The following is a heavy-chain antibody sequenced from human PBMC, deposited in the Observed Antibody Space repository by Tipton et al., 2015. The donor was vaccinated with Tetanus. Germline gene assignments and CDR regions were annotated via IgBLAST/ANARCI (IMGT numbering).Heavy chain of an antibody. CDR3: ARDQEGPTFWWSGNWFDP. D-gene: IGHD3-16*01. Sequence: TLSLTCAVSGDSISSAGYSWSWIRQPPGKGLEWIGFIYHNGGTYYNPSLKSRATISVDRSKNQFSLKLSSVTAADTAVYYCARDQEGPTFWWSGNWFDPWGQGTLVTVSS. CDR1: GDSISSAGYS. CDR2: IYHNGGT. V-gene: IGHV4-30-2*01. J-gene: IGHJ5*02.